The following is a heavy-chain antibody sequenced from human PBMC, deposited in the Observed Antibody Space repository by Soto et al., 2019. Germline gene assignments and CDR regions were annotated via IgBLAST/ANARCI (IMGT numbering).Heavy chain of an antibody. CDR2: MNPNSGET. J-gene: IGHJ5*02. D-gene: IGHD2-15*01. Sequence: ASVKVSCKTSGYTFTDYDINWVRQATGQGLEWIGWMNPNSGETGYAQKFQGRVTMTRSASLSTAYLEPSSLRSEDTAVYYCVRVAVAARPRWYNWFDPWGQGALVTVSS. V-gene: IGHV1-8*01. CDR3: VRVAVAARPRWYNWFDP. CDR1: GYTFTDYD.